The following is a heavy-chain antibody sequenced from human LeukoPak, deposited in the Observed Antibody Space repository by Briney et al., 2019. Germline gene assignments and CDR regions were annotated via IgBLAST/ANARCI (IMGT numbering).Heavy chain of an antibody. Sequence: SQTLSLTCTVSGGSISSGGHYWSWIRQHPGKGLEWIGYIYYSGSTYYNPSLKSRVTISVDTSKNQFSLKLSSVTAADTAVYYCARGEGEYDFWSGYYNWFDPWGQGTLVTVSS. CDR2: IYYSGST. J-gene: IGHJ5*02. D-gene: IGHD3-3*01. CDR1: GGSISSGGHY. CDR3: ARGEGEYDFWSGYYNWFDP. V-gene: IGHV4-31*03.